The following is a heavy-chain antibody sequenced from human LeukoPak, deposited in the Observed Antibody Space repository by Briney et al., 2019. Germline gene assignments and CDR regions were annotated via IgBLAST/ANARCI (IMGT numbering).Heavy chain of an antibody. J-gene: IGHJ4*02. V-gene: IGHV4-34*01. CDR1: GVSFSGYY. Sequence: SETLSLTCAVYGVSFSGYYWSWIRQPPGKGLEWIGEISHGGSTNYNPSLKSRVTISVDKSENHFSLKLSSVTAADTAVYYCAKNSGNSDFDYWGQGTLITVSS. D-gene: IGHD1-26*01. CDR2: ISHGGST. CDR3: AKNSGNSDFDY.